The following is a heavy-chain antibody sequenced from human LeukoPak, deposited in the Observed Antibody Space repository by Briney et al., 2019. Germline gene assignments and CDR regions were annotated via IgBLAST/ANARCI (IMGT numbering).Heavy chain of an antibody. V-gene: IGHV3-48*04. CDR3: AKLSQYYESSAYMDY. CDR1: GFTFSSNS. CDR2: ISSTGGTI. J-gene: IGHJ4*02. Sequence: GGSLRLSCAASGFTFSSNSMNWVRQAPGKGLEWVSYISSTGGTIYYADSMKGRFTISRDNAKNSLYLQMNSLTVEDTALYYCAKLSQYYESSAYMDYWGQGTLVSVSS. D-gene: IGHD3-22*01.